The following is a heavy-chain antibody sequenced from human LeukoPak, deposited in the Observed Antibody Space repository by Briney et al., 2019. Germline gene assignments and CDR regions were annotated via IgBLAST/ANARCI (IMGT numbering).Heavy chain of an antibody. CDR1: GGSISSYY. J-gene: IGHJ4*02. Sequence: SETLSLTCTVSGGSISSYYWSWIRQPPGKGLEWMGHIYYSGSTNYNPSLKSRVTTSVDTSKNQYSLKLSSVTAADTAVYYCARAYSGSYSPFDYWGQGTLVTVSS. D-gene: IGHD1-26*01. V-gene: IGHV4-59*01. CDR2: IYYSGST. CDR3: ARAYSGSYSPFDY.